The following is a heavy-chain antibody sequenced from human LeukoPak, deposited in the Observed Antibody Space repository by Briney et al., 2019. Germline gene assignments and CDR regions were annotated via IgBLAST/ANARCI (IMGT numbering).Heavy chain of an antibody. J-gene: IGHJ6*02. V-gene: IGHV1-18*01. CDR2: ISAYNGNI. CDR1: GYTFTNYG. D-gene: IGHD3-9*01. Sequence: ASVKVSCKASGYTFTNYGLSWVRQAPGQGLEWMGWISAYNGNINTDYAQKLQGRVTMTTDTSTSTAYTELRSLRSDDTAVYYCARVGYDILTGYSGRYGMDVWGQGTTVTVSS. CDR3: ARVGYDILTGYSGRYGMDV.